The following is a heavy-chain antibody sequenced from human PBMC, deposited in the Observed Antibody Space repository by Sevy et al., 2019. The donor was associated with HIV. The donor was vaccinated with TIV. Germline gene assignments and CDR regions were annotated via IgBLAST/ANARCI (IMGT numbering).Heavy chain of an antibody. J-gene: IGHJ4*02. Sequence: GGSLILSCAASGFNFSIYVMHWVRQAPGKGLEWVAVIPYDGNNKYYADSVKGRFTISRDNSKNIFYLQMNSLRGEDTAVYYCAREGYYDFWSGYPRNEFDYWGQGTLVTVSS. CDR1: GFNFSIYV. D-gene: IGHD3-3*01. V-gene: IGHV3-30-3*01. CDR3: AREGYYDFWSGYPRNEFDY. CDR2: IPYDGNNK.